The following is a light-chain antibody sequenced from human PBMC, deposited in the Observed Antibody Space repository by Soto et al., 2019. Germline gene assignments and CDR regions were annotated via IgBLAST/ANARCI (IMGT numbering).Light chain of an antibody. Sequence: DIQMTQSPSSLSASXXDRVXITCRASQSISSYLNWYQQKPGKAPKXXIYAASSLQSGVPSRFSGSGSGTDFTLTISSLQPEDFATYYCQQSYSTPPTFGQGTKVDI. CDR1: QSISSY. CDR3: QQSYSTPPT. J-gene: IGKJ1*01. V-gene: IGKV1-39*01. CDR2: AAS.